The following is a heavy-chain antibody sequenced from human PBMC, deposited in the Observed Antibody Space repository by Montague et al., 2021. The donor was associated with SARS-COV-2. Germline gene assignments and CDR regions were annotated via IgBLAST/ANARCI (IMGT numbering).Heavy chain of an antibody. CDR1: GFSLRTSGMC. D-gene: IGHD1-14*01. CDR3: AHKLYGINRRWFDP. CDR2: IDWDDDK. Sequence: PALVKPTQTLTLTCTFSGFSLRTSGMCVSWIRQPPGKALEWLALIDWDDDKYYSTSLKTRLTISKDTSKNQVVLTMTNMDPVDTATYYCAHKLYGINRRWFDPWGQGTLVTVSS. J-gene: IGHJ5*02. V-gene: IGHV2-70*01.